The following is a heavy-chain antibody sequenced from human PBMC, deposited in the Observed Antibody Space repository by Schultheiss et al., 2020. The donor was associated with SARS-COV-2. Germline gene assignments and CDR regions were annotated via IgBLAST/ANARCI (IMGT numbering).Heavy chain of an antibody. Sequence: GESLKISCAASGFTFSSYAMSWVRQAPGKGLEWVSAISGSGGSTYYADSVKGRFTISRDNSKNTLYLQMNSLRAEDTAVYYCATAYDFWSGYYNAFDIWGQGTMVTVSS. J-gene: IGHJ3*02. D-gene: IGHD3-3*01. CDR3: ATAYDFWSGYYNAFDI. V-gene: IGHV3-23*01. CDR1: GFTFSSYA. CDR2: ISGSGGST.